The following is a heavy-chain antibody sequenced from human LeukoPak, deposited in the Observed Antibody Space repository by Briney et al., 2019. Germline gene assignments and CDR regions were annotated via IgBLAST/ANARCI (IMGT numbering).Heavy chain of an antibody. J-gene: IGHJ3*02. Sequence: PSETLSLTCTVSGGSISSYYWSWIRQPAGKGLEWIGRIYTSGSTNYNPSLKSRVTMSVDTSKNHFSLKLSSVTAADTAVYYCASLGPGPEGPPRNIGAKGKMATVS. CDR2: IYTSGST. CDR1: GGSISSYY. CDR3: ASLGPGPEGPPRNI. V-gene: IGHV4-4*07.